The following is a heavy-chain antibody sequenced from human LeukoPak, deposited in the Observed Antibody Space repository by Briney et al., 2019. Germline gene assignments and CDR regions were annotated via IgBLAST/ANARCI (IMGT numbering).Heavy chain of an antibody. D-gene: IGHD5-18*01. CDR2: ISYNGRNK. CDR1: GFSFSGYA. Sequence: PGGSLRLSCAASGFSFSGYAIHWVRQAPGKGLEWVASISYNGRNKYYADSVKGRFTIDRDNSKNIVYLQMNSLRAEDTAVYYCAKVLVEDTYYYYYYYMDVWGKGTTVTISS. V-gene: IGHV3-30*04. J-gene: IGHJ6*03. CDR3: AKVLVEDTYYYYYYYMDV.